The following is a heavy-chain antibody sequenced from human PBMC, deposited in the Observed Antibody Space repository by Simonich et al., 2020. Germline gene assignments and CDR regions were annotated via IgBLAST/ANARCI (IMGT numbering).Heavy chain of an antibody. CDR1: GYTFTRFG. CDR2: ISADNSNT. D-gene: IGHD6-13*01. CDR3: ARDQGGRAAAATDY. J-gene: IGHJ4*02. Sequence: QVQLVQSGAEVKKPGASVKVSCKASGYTFTRFGISWVRQAPGQGLEWMGGISADNSNTNYAQKLQGRVTMTTDTSTSTAYMELRSLRSDDTAVYYCARDQGGRAAAATDYWGQGTLVTVSS. V-gene: IGHV1-18*01.